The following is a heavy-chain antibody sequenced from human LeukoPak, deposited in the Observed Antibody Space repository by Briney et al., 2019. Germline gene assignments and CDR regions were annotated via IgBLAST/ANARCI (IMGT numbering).Heavy chain of an antibody. CDR2: IYHSGST. J-gene: IGHJ6*02. CDR1: GASISSSHW. CDR3: ARAYTVWTDYQSRYYYGMDV. V-gene: IGHV4-4*02. D-gene: IGHD3-16*01. Sequence: TSGTLSLTCAVSGASISSSHWWSWVRQPPGKGLELIGEIYHSGSTNYNPSLKSRVTMSVDKSKNHFSLNVSSVTAADTAVYYCARAYTVWTDYQSRYYYGMDVWGQGTTVTVSS.